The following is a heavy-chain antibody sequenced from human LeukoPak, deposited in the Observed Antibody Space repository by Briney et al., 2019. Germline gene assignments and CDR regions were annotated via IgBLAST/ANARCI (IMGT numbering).Heavy chain of an antibody. CDR3: AKHTRYFDWVPRGFNYYGMDV. CDR2: IIGSGGRS. Sequence: PRASLRLSCAASGFTFSSSAMSWGRHAPGEGLGWELAIIGSGGRSYYAESVKGRVTLSTDKSKKTLYLQMNSLRGEDTAVYYCAKHTRYFDWVPRGFNYYGMDVWGEGNPVTASS. D-gene: IGHD3-9*01. J-gene: IGHJ6*04. V-gene: IGHV3-23*01. CDR1: GFTFSSSA.